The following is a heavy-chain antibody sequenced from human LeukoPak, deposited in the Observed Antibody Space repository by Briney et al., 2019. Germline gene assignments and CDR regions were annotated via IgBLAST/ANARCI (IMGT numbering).Heavy chain of an antibody. CDR2: IRSKANRYAT. CDR1: GFTFSGST. D-gene: IGHD6-13*01. CDR3: CTFQQPGFDP. Sequence: GGSLRLSCAASGFTFSGSTMHWVRQAFGKGLEWVGRIRSKANRYATAYGASVKGRFSISRDDSKSTTYLQMNSVKTEDTAVYYCCTFQQPGFDPWGQGTLVTVSS. V-gene: IGHV3-73*01. J-gene: IGHJ5*02.